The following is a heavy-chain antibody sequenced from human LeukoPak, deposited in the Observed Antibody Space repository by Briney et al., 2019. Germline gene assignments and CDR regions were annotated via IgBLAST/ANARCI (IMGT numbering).Heavy chain of an antibody. J-gene: IGHJ4*02. V-gene: IGHV1-46*01. CDR3: ARDTIVATIEYDY. CDR1: GYTFTSYY. CDR2: INPSGGST. Sequence: VSVKVSCKASGYTFTSYYMHWVRQAPGQGLEWMGIINPSGGSTSYAQKFQGRVTMTRDTSTSTVYMELSSLRSDDTAVYYCARDTIVATIEYDYWGQGTLVTVSS. D-gene: IGHD5-12*01.